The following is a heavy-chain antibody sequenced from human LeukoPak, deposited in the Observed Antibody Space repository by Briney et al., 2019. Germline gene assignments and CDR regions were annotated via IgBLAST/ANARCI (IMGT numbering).Heavy chain of an antibody. D-gene: IGHD3-10*01. CDR3: ARTSDVVVRGYFFDY. CDR2: IYYSGST. CDR1: GGSFSSYY. V-gene: IGHV4-59*01. J-gene: IGHJ4*02. Sequence: SETLSLTCTVSGGSFSSYYWSWIRQPPGKGLEWIGYIYYSGSTNYNPSLKSRVTILVDTSKNQFSLKLSSVTAADTAVYYCARTSDVVVRGYFFDYWGQGTLVTVSS.